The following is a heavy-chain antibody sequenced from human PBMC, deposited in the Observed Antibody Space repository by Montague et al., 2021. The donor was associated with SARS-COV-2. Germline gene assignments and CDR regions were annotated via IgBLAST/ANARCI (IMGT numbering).Heavy chain of an antibody. V-gene: IGHV4-34*01. CDR1: GGFLSGYY. CDR2: INHSGST. CDR3: ARGRRRYNWRDETSYYYGMDV. J-gene: IGHJ6*02. Sequence: SETLSLTCAVYGGFLSGYYWSWIRQPPGKGLEWIGEINHSGSTNYKPSXXSRVTISLDTSKNQFSLELSSVTAADTAVYYCARGRRRYNWRDETSYYYGMDVWGQGTTVTVSS. D-gene: IGHD1-20*01.